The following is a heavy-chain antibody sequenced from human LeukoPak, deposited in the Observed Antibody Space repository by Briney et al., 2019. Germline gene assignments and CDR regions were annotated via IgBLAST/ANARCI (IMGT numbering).Heavy chain of an antibody. V-gene: IGHV1-24*01. J-gene: IGHJ6*03. CDR2: FDPEDGET. CDR1: GYTLTELS. Sequence: GASVKVSCKVSGYTLTELSMHWVRQAPGKGLEWMGGFDPEDGETIYAQKFQGRVTMTEDTSTDTAYMELSSLRSEDTAVYYCATGRHCSGGSCYPYYYYMDVWGKGTTATVSS. D-gene: IGHD2-15*01. CDR3: ATGRHCSGGSCYPYYYYMDV.